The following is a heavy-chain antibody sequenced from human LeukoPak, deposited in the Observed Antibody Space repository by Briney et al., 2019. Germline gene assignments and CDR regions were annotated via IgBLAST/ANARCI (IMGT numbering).Heavy chain of an antibody. J-gene: IGHJ4*02. CDR1: GYTLTELS. CDR3: ASPMNYYDVWSGYPPFDY. Sequence: ASVKVSCKVSGYTLTELSMHWVRQAPGKGLEWMGGFDPEDGETIYAQKFQGRVTMTEDTSTDTAYMELSSLRSEDTAIYYCASPMNYYDVWSGYPPFDYWGQGTLVTVSS. CDR2: FDPEDGET. V-gene: IGHV1-24*01. D-gene: IGHD3-3*01.